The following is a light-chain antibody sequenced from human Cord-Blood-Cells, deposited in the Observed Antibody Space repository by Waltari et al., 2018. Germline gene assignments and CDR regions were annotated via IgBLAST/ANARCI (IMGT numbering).Light chain of an antibody. Sequence: QSALTQPASVSGSPGQSITISRTGTSSDVGSYNLVSWYQQHPGKATKLMIYEVSKRPSGVSNRFSGSKSGNTASLTISGLQAEDEADYYCCSYAGSSTLVFGGGTKLTVL. CDR1: SSDVGSYNL. CDR3: CSYAGSSTLV. V-gene: IGLV2-23*02. J-gene: IGLJ2*01. CDR2: EVS.